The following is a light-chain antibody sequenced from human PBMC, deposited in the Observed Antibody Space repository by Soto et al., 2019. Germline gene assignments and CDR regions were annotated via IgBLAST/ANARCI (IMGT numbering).Light chain of an antibody. CDR3: QQYHIYSGT. CDR2: KAS. Sequence: TQLTQSPPSLSASVGDRVTITCRASQTIDSWLAWYQQRPGKPPNLLIYKASTLASGVPSRFSGSGSGTEFTLTINSLQPDDFETYYCQQYHIYSGTLGQGTKVDI. CDR1: QTIDSW. V-gene: IGKV1-5*03. J-gene: IGKJ1*01.